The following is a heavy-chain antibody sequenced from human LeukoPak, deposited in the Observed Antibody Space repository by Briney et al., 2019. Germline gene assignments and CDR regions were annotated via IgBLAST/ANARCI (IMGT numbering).Heavy chain of an antibody. Sequence: PETLSLTSTVSGGSLSTYYWSRIRQPPGKRLGWIGYIHYSGSTKYNPSLKSRVTISVDTSKNQFSLKLSSVTAADTAVYYCASSIVATGNRPFDNWGQGTLVTVTS. CDR3: ASSIVATGNRPFDN. D-gene: IGHD6-13*01. CDR2: IHYSGST. V-gene: IGHV4-59*01. CDR1: GGSLSTYY. J-gene: IGHJ4*02.